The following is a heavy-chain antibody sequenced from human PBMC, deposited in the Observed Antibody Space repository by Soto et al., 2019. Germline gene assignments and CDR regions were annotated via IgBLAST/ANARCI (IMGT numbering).Heavy chain of an antibody. V-gene: IGHV3-48*01. D-gene: IGHD3-10*01. CDR2: ISSSSSTI. J-gene: IGHJ6*03. CDR1: GFTFSSYS. CDR3: ARNGSGSYYDYYYYYYYMDV. Sequence: EVQLVESGGGLVQPGGSLRLSCAASGFTFSSYSMNWVRQAPGKGLEWVSYISSSSSTIYYADSVKGRFTISIDNAKNSLYLQMNSLRAEDTAVYYCARNGSGSYYDYYYYYYYMDVWGKGTTVTVSS.